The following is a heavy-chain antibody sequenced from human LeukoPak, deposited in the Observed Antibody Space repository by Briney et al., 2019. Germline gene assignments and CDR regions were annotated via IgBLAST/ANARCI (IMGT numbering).Heavy chain of an antibody. CDR2: ILSSSDYI. Sequence: GGSLRLSCAASGFTFSSYTMNWVRQAPGKGLEWVSSILSSSDYIYYADSVKGRFTVSRDNAKNSLFLQMNSLRVEDTAVYYCARENYGDYVGDLGPFDPWGQGTLVIVSS. J-gene: IGHJ5*02. CDR1: GFTFSSYT. V-gene: IGHV3-21*01. D-gene: IGHD4-17*01. CDR3: ARENYGDYVGDLGPFDP.